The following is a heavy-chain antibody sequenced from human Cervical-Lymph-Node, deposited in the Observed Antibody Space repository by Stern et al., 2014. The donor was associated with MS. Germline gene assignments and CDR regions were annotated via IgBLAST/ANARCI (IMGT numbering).Heavy chain of an antibody. D-gene: IGHD3-10*01. Sequence: QVQLQESGPGLVKPSQTLSLTCTVSGGSISSGSYYWSWIRQPAGKGLEWIGRIYTSGSTNYNPSLKSRVTISVEPSKKQVSLKLSSVTAADTAVYYCARDRGTSYFDYWGQGTLVTVSS. J-gene: IGHJ4*02. V-gene: IGHV4-61*02. CDR3: ARDRGTSYFDY. CDR1: GGSISSGSYY. CDR2: IYTSGST.